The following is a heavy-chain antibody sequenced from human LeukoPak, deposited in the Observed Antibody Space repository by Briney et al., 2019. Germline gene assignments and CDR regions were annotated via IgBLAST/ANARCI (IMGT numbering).Heavy chain of an antibody. CDR3: ARVGVTAPGDY. J-gene: IGHJ4*02. CDR1: GFTFSSYS. V-gene: IGHV3-48*04. D-gene: IGHD6-13*01. Sequence: GGSLRLSCAASGFTFSSYSMNWVRQAPGKGLEWVSYVSRSSSIIYYADSVKSRFTISRDNAKNSLYLQMNSLRAEDTAVYYCARVGVTAPGDYWGQGTLVTVSS. CDR2: VSRSSSII.